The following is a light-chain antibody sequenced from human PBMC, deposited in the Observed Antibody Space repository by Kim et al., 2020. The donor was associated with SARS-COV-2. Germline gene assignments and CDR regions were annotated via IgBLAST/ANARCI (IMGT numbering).Light chain of an antibody. CDR1: QGVNNY. Sequence: AFVGDRVTISCRPSQGVNNYLAWYQRKPGQAPKLLIYSSSTLQSGVPSRFSGSGSGTAFTLTISGLQPEDCATYYCQQLYNYPRTFGQGTKVDIK. V-gene: IGKV1-8*01. J-gene: IGKJ1*01. CDR3: QQLYNYPRT. CDR2: SSS.